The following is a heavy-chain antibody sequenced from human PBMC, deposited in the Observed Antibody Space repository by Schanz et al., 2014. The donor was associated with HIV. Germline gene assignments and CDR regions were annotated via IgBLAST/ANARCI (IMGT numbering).Heavy chain of an antibody. D-gene: IGHD2-21*02. V-gene: IGHV1-8*01. J-gene: IGHJ4*02. CDR2: INPGSGNT. CDR1: GYDFGYLD. CDR3: ARAVLRRIAVTFTLYYFDN. Sequence: QVSLVQSGAEVKKPGASVRVSCEASGYDFGYLDINWVRQAPGQGLEWLGWINPGSGNTGYAQKFQGRVSMTRNTSINTAYLELSGLTSDDTAVYYCARAVLRRIAVTFTLYYFDNWGQGSLVIVSS.